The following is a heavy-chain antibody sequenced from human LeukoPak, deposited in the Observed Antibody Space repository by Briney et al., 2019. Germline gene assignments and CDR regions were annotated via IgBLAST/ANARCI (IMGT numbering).Heavy chain of an antibody. J-gene: IGHJ4*02. CDR1: GYSFTSYW. V-gene: IGHV5-51*01. CDR2: IYPGDSDT. Sequence: GESLKISCNGSGYSFTSYWIGWVRQMPGKGLEWMGIIYPGDSDTRYSPSFQGPVTISVAKSISTAYVQWSSLQASDTAMYYCARRVLAYFEHWGQGTLVTVSS. CDR3: ARRVLAYFEH. D-gene: IGHD4/OR15-4a*01.